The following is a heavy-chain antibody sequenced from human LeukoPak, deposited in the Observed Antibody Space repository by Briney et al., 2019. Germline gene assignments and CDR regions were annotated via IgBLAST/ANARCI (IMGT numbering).Heavy chain of an antibody. V-gene: IGHV4-4*07. D-gene: IGHD3-10*01. J-gene: IGHJ4*02. CDR2: IYTSGST. CDR1: GGSIGSYY. CDR3: ARDTDRFGELSPFDY. Sequence: NPSETLSLTCTVSGGSIGSYYWSWIRQPAGKGLEWIGRIYTSGSTNYNPSLKSRVTMSVDTSKNQFSLKLSSVTAADTAVYYCARDTDRFGELSPFDYWGQGTLVTVSS.